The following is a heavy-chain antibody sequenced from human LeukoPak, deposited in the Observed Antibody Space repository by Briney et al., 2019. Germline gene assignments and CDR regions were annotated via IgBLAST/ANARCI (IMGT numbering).Heavy chain of an antibody. D-gene: IGHD4-17*01. J-gene: IGHJ4*01. CDR2: IYSGGST. CDR1: GFTVSSNY. Sequence: GGSLRLSCAASGFTVSSNYMSWVRQAPGKGLEWVSVIYSGGSTYYADSVKGRFTISRDNSENTLYLQMNSLRAEDTAVYYCARLAVTTANFDYWGQGTLVTVSS. CDR3: ARLAVTTANFDY. V-gene: IGHV3-53*01.